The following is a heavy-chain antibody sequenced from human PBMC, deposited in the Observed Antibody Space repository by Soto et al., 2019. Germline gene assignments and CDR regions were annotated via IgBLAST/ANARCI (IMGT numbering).Heavy chain of an antibody. CDR1: GGSLGSSSYY. D-gene: IGHD6-13*01. V-gene: IGHV4-39*01. CDR3: ASIAAPGTTHFDF. CDR2: IYYSGNT. J-gene: IGHJ4*02. Sequence: QLQLQESGPGLLRPSETLSLTCTVSGGSLGSSSYYWGWIRQSSGKGLEWIGNIYYSGNTFYNPSLKSRVTISVDTSKNQFYLHLSSVTAADTAIFYCASIAAPGTTHFDFWGQGTLVTVSS.